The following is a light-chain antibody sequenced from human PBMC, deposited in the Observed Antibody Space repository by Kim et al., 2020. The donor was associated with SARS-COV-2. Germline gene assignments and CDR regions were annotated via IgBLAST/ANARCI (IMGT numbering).Light chain of an antibody. Sequence: ALGQTFRITCQGDSLRSYYASWYQQMPGQAPVLVIYGKNNRPSGIPDRFSGSSSGNTASLTITGAQAEDEADYYCNSRDSSGNHVVFGGGTQLTVL. CDR1: SLRSYY. J-gene: IGLJ2*01. V-gene: IGLV3-19*01. CDR2: GKN. CDR3: NSRDSSGNHVV.